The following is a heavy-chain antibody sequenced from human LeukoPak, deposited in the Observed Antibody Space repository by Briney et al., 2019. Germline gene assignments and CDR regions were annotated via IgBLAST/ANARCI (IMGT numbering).Heavy chain of an antibody. CDR2: ISYDGSNK. CDR3: ARDPYSSSPNWFDP. Sequence: GGSLRLSCAASGFTFSSYAMHWVRQAPGKGLEWVAVISYDGSNKYYADSVKGRFTISRDNSKNTLYLQTNSLRAEDTAVYYCARDPYSSSPNWFDPWGQGTLVTVSS. CDR1: GFTFSSYA. D-gene: IGHD6-13*01. J-gene: IGHJ5*02. V-gene: IGHV3-30-3*01.